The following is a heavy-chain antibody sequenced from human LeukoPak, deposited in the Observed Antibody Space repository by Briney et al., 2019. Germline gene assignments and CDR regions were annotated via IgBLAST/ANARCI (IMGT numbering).Heavy chain of an antibody. CDR1: GFTFSSYG. V-gene: IGHV3-30*18. Sequence: GGSLRLSCAASGFTFSSYGVHWVRQAPGKGLEWVAVISYDGSNKFYADSVRGRFTISRENSKNKLYMQMNSLRAEDTAVYYCAKDHYDYIRGTYEFDYWGQGTLVTVSS. CDR2: ISYDGSNK. D-gene: IGHD3-16*01. J-gene: IGHJ4*02. CDR3: AKDHYDYIRGTYEFDY.